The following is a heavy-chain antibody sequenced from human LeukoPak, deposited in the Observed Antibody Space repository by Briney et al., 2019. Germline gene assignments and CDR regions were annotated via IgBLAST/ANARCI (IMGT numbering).Heavy chain of an antibody. J-gene: IGHJ4*02. CDR2: ISGGGGGT. CDR3: ARETYSSGPFDY. Sequence: GGSLRLSCVVSGITLSNYGMSWVRQAPGKGLEWVSGISGGGGGTKYADSVKGRFTISRDNAKNSLYLQMNSLRAEDTAVYYCARETYSSGPFDYWGQGVLVTVSS. D-gene: IGHD6-25*01. V-gene: IGHV3-23*01. CDR1: GITLSNYG.